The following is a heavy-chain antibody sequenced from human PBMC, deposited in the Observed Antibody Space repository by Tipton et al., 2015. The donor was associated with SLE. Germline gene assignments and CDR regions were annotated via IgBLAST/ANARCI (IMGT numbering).Heavy chain of an antibody. V-gene: IGHV4-59*12. CDR1: GGSISSYY. J-gene: IGHJ5*02. Sequence: TLSLTCTVSGGSISSYYWSWIRQPPGKGLEWIGYIYYSGRTNYNPSLKSRVTISVDTSKNQFSLKLSSVTAADTAVYYCARDRTTVVRDWFDPWGQGTLVTVSS. CDR2: IYYSGRT. D-gene: IGHD4-23*01. CDR3: ARDRTTVVRDWFDP.